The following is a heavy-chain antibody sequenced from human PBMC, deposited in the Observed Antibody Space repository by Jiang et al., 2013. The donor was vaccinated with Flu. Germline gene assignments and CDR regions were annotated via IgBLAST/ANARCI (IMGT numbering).Heavy chain of an antibody. V-gene: IGHV5-51*01. CDR2: IYPGDSDT. D-gene: IGHD6-19*01. J-gene: IGHJ5*02. CDR3: ARLPYSSGWFDP. CDR1: YW. Sequence: YWIGWVRQMPGKGLEWMGIIYPGDSDTRYSPSFQGQVXISADKSISTAYLQWSSLKASDTAMHYCARLPYSSGWFDPWGQGTLVTVSS.